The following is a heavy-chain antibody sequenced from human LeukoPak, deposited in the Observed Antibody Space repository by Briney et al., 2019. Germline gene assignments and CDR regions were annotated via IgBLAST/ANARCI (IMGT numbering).Heavy chain of an antibody. CDR3: ARGVYCSGGSCGTDY. D-gene: IGHD2-15*01. CDR1: GFTFSTYI. V-gene: IGHV3-21*01. CDR2: ISSSSSYI. J-gene: IGHJ4*02. Sequence: PGGSLRLSCAASGFTFSTYIMNWVRQAPGKGLQWVSSISSSSSYIYYADSVKGRFTISRDNAQNSLYLQMNSLRAEDTAVYFCARGVYCSGGSCGTDYWGQGTLVTVSS.